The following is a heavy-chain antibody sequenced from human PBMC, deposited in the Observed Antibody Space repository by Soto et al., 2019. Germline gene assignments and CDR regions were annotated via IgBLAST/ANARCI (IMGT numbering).Heavy chain of an antibody. CDR1: GGTFSSYA. D-gene: IGHD5-12*01. CDR2: IIPIFGTA. Sequence: QVQLVQSGAEVKKPGSSVKVSCKASGGTFSSYAISWVRQAPGQGLEWMGGIIPIFGTANYAQKFQGRVTPAAXXSXGXXYMELISQRSEDTAVYSCARVRVGEMATSNWYFDLWVRGTLVTVSS. CDR3: ARVRVGEMATSNWYFDL. V-gene: IGHV1-69*12. J-gene: IGHJ2*01.